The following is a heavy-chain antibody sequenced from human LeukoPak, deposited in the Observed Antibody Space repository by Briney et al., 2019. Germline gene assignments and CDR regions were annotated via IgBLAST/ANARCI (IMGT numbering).Heavy chain of an antibody. Sequence: ASVKVSCKASGYTFTGYYMRWVRQAPGQGLEWMGWINPNSGGTNYAQKFQGRVTMTRDTSISTAYMELSRLRSDDTAVYYCATFGARQQWLVPRDYWGQGTLVTVSS. V-gene: IGHV1-2*02. CDR1: GYTFTGYY. CDR3: ATFGARQQWLVPRDY. D-gene: IGHD6-19*01. CDR2: INPNSGGT. J-gene: IGHJ4*02.